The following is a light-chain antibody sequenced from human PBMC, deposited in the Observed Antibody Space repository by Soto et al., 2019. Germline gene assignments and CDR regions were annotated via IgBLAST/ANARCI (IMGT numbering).Light chain of an antibody. Sequence: QSALTHPPSASMTPGQRVTISGSGSSSNIGSSYGYWYQQLPGTAPNLLIYSNNQRPPELPDRFSGSKSGTSASLAISGLGSEVEADYNCAAWDDCLSGYVFGTGTKVSV. J-gene: IGLJ1*01. CDR2: SNN. CDR3: AAWDDCLSGYV. V-gene: IGLV1-47*02. CDR1: SSNIGSSY.